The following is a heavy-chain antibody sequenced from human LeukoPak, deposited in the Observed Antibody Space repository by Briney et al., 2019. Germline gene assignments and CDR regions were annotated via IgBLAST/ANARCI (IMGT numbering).Heavy chain of an antibody. Sequence: GGSLRLSCAASGFTFSSYWMSWVRQAPGKGLEWVANIKQGGSEKYYVDSVKGRFTISRDNAKNSLYLQMNSLRAEDTAVYYCARDRITGIRRPYYYYYMDVWGKGTTVTVSS. D-gene: IGHD1-20*01. CDR1: GFTFSSYW. V-gene: IGHV3-7*01. J-gene: IGHJ6*03. CDR3: ARDRITGIRRPYYYYYMDV. CDR2: IKQGGSEK.